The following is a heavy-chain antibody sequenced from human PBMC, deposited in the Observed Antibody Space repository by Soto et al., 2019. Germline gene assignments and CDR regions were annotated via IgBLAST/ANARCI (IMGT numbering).Heavy chain of an antibody. D-gene: IGHD6-6*01. J-gene: IGHJ5*02. CDR3: ARDQEYSTSGLYWFDL. CDR1: GYTFTSYG. V-gene: IGHV1-18*04. CDR2: ISAYNGDT. Sequence: VQLVQSGAEVKKPGASVKVSCKASGYTFTSYGITWVRQAPGQDLEWMGWISAYNGDTNYAQRLQGRVTMTKDTSTSTVYMELKSLNSDDSAVDYCARDQEYSTSGLYWFDLWGQGTLVTVSS.